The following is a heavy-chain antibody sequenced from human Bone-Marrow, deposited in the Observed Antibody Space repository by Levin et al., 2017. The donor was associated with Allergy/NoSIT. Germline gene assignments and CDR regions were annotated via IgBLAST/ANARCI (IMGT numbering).Heavy chain of an antibody. Sequence: TGGSLRLSCAASGFTFSSYSMNWVRQAPGKGLEWVSFISSSSSPIYYADSVKGRFTISRDNARNSLYLQMNSLRDEDTAMYYCVRGGYSSASVFGDYWGQGTLVTVSS. CDR1: GFTFSSYS. D-gene: IGHD6-19*01. CDR2: ISSSSSPI. CDR3: VRGGYSSASVFGDY. V-gene: IGHV3-48*02. J-gene: IGHJ4*02.